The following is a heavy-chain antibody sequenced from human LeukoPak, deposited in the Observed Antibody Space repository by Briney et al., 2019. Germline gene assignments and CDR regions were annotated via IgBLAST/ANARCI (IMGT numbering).Heavy chain of an antibody. CDR1: GFTFTTYT. CDR3: ARGSTSDWPLDH. V-gene: IGHV1-3*01. J-gene: IGHJ4*02. D-gene: IGHD2-2*01. Sequence: VASVKVSCKTSGFTFTTYTMHWVRQAPGQRLEWMGWINAANGNTQYSQRFQGRVTITRDTSASTAYIELRSLRPEDTAMYYCARGSTSDWPLDHWGQETLVTISS. CDR2: INAANGNT.